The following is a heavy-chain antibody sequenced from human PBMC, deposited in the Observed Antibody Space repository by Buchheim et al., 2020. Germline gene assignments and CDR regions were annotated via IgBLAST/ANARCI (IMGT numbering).Heavy chain of an antibody. D-gene: IGHD3-3*01. V-gene: IGHV1-8*01. CDR2: MNPNSGNT. Sequence: QVQLVQSGAEVKKPGASVKVSCKASGYTFTSYDINWVRQATGQGLEWMGWMNPNSGNTGYAQKFQGRVTMTRNTSISTAYMGMSSLRSEDTAVYYCARGSYACWSGYYTDNEDGMDVWGQGTT. J-gene: IGHJ6*02. CDR3: ARGSYACWSGYYTDNEDGMDV. CDR1: GYTFTSYD.